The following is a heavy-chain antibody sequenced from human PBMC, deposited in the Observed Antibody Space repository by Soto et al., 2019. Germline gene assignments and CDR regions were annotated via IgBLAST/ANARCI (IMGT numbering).Heavy chain of an antibody. J-gene: IGHJ4*02. CDR3: ARESEDLTSNFDY. CDR2: ISSTTNYI. Sequence: GGSLRLSCAASGSTFTRYSMNWVRQAPGKGLEWVSSISSTTNYIYYVDSMKGRFTISRDNAKNSLYLEMNSLRAEDTAVYYCARESEDLTSNFDYWGQGTLVTVSS. CDR1: GSTFTRYS. V-gene: IGHV3-21*06.